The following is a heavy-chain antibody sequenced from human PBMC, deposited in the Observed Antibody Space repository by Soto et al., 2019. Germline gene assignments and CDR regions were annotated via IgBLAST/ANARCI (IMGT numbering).Heavy chain of an antibody. V-gene: IGHV3-21*01. D-gene: IGHD3-9*01. Sequence: EVQLVESGGGLVKPGGSLRLSCAASGFTFSSYSMNWVRQAPGKGLEWVSSISGSGNYTHYADFLRGRFTISRDDFKNTMFLQMGSLRVEDTAVYYCARGLRDFDWRLPFGYWGQGTLVTVSS. CDR2: ISGSGNYT. J-gene: IGHJ4*02. CDR3: ARGLRDFDWRLPFGY. CDR1: GFTFSSYS.